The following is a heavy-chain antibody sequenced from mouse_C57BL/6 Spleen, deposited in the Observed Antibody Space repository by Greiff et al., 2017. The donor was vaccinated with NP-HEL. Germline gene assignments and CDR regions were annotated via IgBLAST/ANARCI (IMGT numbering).Heavy chain of an antibody. CDR3: ARSAVGLHYYAMDY. D-gene: IGHD3-3*01. V-gene: IGHV7-3*01. Sequence: EVKLVESGGGLVQPGGSLSLSCAASGFTFTDYYMSWVRQPPGKALEWLGFIRNKANGYTTEYSASVKGRFTISRDTSQSILYLQMNALRAEDSATYYCARSAVGLHYYAMDYWGQGTSVTVSS. J-gene: IGHJ4*01. CDR1: GFTFTDYY. CDR2: IRNKANGYTT.